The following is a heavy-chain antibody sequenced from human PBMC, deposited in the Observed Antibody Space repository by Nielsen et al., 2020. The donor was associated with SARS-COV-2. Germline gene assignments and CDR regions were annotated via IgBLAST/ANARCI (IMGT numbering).Heavy chain of an antibody. J-gene: IGHJ4*02. D-gene: IGHD3-22*01. CDR3: ARSYYYYDSSGYPED. CDR2: INHSGST. V-gene: IGHV4-34*01. Sequence: SETLSLTCAVYGGSFSGYYWSWIRQPPGKGLEWIGEINHSGSTNYNPSLKSRVTISVDTSKNQFSLKLSSVTAADTAVYYCARSYYYYDSSGYPEDWGQGTLVTVSS. CDR1: GGSFSGYY.